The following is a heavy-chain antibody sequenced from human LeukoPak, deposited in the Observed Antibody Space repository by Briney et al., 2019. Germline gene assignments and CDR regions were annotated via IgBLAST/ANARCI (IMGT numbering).Heavy chain of an antibody. J-gene: IGHJ4*02. D-gene: IGHD3-22*01. Sequence: TPSETLSLTCTVSGGSISSGDCYWSWLRQPQGKGLEWIGYIYYSGSTYYNPAIKRRVTISVDTSKNQFSLKLSSVTAADTAVYYCARGTYDSSGYYRYWGQGTLVTVSS. V-gene: IGHV4-30-4*08. CDR2: IYYSGST. CDR3: ARGTYDSSGYYRY. CDR1: GGSISSGDCY.